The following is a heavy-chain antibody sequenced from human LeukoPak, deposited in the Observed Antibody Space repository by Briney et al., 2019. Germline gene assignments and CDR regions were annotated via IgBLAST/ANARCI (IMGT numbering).Heavy chain of an antibody. Sequence: GGSLRLSCVASGFTFRPYGMHWVRQAPGKGLEWLAVISYDGSDKYYADSVKGRFTISRDNSKNTLYLDMNSLRPDDTAVYYCARDSRQLALDYWGQGTLVTISP. CDR1: GFTFRPYG. J-gene: IGHJ4*02. CDR2: ISYDGSDK. V-gene: IGHV3-30*03. D-gene: IGHD6-13*01. CDR3: ARDSRQLALDY.